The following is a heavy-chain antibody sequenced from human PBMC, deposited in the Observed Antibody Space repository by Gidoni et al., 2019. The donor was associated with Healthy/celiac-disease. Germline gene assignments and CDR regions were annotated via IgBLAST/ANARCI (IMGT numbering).Heavy chain of an antibody. CDR1: GFTFSSYG. CDR3: ARPDYGDSVGAFDI. CDR2: ISYDGSNK. Sequence: QVQLVESGGGVVQPGRSLRLSCAASGFTFSSYGMHWVRQAPGKGLEWVAVISYDGSNKYYADSVKGRFTISRDNSKNTLYLQMNSLRAEDTAVYYCARPDYGDSVGAFDIWGQGTMVTVSS. D-gene: IGHD4-17*01. V-gene: IGHV3-30*03. J-gene: IGHJ3*02.